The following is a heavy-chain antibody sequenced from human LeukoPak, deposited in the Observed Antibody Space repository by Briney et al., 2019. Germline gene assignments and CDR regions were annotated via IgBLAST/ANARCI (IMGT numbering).Heavy chain of an antibody. V-gene: IGHV3-23*01. J-gene: IGHJ3*02. CDR3: AKPLISGSYYGAFDI. CDR1: GFTFSSYA. Sequence: GGSVRLSCAASGFTFSSYAMSWVRQAPGKGLEWVSAISGSGGSTYYADSVKGRFTISRDNSKNTLSLQMDSLRAEDTAVYYCAKPLISGSYYGAFDIWGQGTMVTVSS. D-gene: IGHD1-26*01. CDR2: ISGSGGST.